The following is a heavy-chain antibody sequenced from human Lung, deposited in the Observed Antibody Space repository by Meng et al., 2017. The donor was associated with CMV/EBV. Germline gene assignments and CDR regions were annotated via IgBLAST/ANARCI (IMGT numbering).Heavy chain of an antibody. CDR2: IRSKGYGGTR. D-gene: IGHD3-3*01. J-gene: IGHJ4*02. V-gene: IGHV3-49*04. CDR3: TRGGTIFGMVTSFDY. Sequence: SXPASGFSFGYYAMNWVRQAPGKGLEWVVFIRSKGYGGTREYAASVKGRFTIARDDYKTIAYLQMNSLETEDTAVVYCTRGGTIFGMVTSFDYWXQGTXVTVSS. CDR1: GFSFGYYA.